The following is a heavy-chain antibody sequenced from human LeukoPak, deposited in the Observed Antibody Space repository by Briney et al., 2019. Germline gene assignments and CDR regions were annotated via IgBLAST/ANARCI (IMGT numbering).Heavy chain of an antibody. CDR2: ISAYNGNT. Sequence: GASVKVSCKASGYTFTSYGISWVRQAPGQGLEWMGWISAYNGNTNYAQKLQGRVTMTTDTSTSTAYMELSSLRSEDTAVYYCGYGSSNYYYYYYMDVWGKGTTVTISS. V-gene: IGHV1-18*01. CDR3: GYGSSNYYYYYYMDV. D-gene: IGHD3-10*01. CDR1: GYTFTSYG. J-gene: IGHJ6*03.